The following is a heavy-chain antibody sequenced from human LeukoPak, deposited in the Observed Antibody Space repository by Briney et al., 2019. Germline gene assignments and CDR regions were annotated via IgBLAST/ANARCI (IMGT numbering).Heavy chain of an antibody. J-gene: IGHJ4*02. Sequence: SQTLSLTCTVSGGSISSYYWSWIRQPPGKGLEWIGYIYYSGSTNYNPSLKSRVTISVDTSKNQFSLKLSSVTAADTAVYYCARGGGIYDYVWGSYRLYYFDYWGQGTLVTVSS. D-gene: IGHD3-16*02. CDR1: GGSISSYY. CDR2: IYYSGST. CDR3: ARGGGIYDYVWGSYRLYYFDY. V-gene: IGHV4-59*01.